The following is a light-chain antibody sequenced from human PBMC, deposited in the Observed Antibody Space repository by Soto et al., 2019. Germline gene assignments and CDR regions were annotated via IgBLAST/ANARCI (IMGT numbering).Light chain of an antibody. CDR3: QQDSSWPLT. CDR2: GAS. CDR1: QYIRSR. V-gene: IGKV3-15*01. J-gene: IGKJ4*01. Sequence: EIVMTQSPATLSVSPGERVTLSCSASQYIRSRLAWYQQKPGQAPRLLIYGASIRATGVPATFSGRGSGTEFTLSISSLQSEHLGVYYCQQDSSWPLTFGGGTKVEIK.